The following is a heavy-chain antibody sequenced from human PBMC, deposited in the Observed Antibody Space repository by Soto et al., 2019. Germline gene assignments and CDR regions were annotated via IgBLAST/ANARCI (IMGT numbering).Heavy chain of an antibody. Sequence: GRYLRLSCAASGFTFINAWMNWGRQAPGKGLEWVGRIKSKTDGGTTDYAAPVKGRFTISRDDSKNTLYLQMNSLKTEDAAVYYGTFTSAGYCSGGSGYSVVDSWGLGT. CDR3: TFTSAGYCSGGSGYSVVDS. CDR2: IKSKTDGGTT. D-gene: IGHD2-15*01. V-gene: IGHV3-15*07. CDR1: GFTFINAW. J-gene: IGHJ4*02.